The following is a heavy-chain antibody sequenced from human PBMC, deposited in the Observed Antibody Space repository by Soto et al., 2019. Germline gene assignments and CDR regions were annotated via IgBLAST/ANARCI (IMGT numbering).Heavy chain of an antibody. CDR1: GFTFSSYG. V-gene: IGHV3-30*18. J-gene: IGHJ4*02. Sequence: QVQLVESGGGVVQPGRSPRLSCAASGFTFSSYGMHWVRQAPGKGLEWVAVISYDGSNKYYADSVKGRFTISRDNSKNTLYLQMNSLRAEDTAVYYCANQKSRYYFDYWGQGTLVTVSS. CDR2: ISYDGSNK. CDR3: ANQKSRYYFDY.